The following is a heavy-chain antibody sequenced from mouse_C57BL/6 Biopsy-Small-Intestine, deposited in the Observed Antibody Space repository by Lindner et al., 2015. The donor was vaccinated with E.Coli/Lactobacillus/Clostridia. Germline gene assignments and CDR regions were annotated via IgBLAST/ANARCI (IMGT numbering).Heavy chain of an antibody. CDR3: ARDLAYNWTPYYFDF. J-gene: IGHJ2*01. V-gene: IGHV1-18*01. CDR2: INPNSGGT. CDR1: GYTFTHYY. D-gene: IGHD1-3*01. Sequence: SVKVSCKASGYTFTHYYMHWIRQAPGQGLEWMGQINPNSGGTNYAQKFQGRVTMTRDTSISTAYMELSNLRSDDTAVYYCARDLAYNWTPYYFDFWGQGTLVTVSS.